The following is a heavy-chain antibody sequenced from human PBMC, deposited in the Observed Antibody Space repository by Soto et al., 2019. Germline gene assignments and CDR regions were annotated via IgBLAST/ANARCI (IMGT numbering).Heavy chain of an antibody. Sequence: QVQLVQSGAEVKKPGSSVKVSCKASGGTFSSYAISWVRQAPGQGLEWMGGIIPILGTANYAQKFQGRVTITADKSTSTAYMELSSLRSEDTAVYYCASYPDCSGGSCYLPIYWGQGTLVTVSS. CDR3: ASYPDCSGGSCYLPIY. CDR1: GGTFSSYA. J-gene: IGHJ4*02. V-gene: IGHV1-69*06. CDR2: IIPILGTA. D-gene: IGHD2-15*01.